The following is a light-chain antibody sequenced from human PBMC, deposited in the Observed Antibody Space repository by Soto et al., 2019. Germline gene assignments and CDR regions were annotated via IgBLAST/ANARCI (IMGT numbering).Light chain of an antibody. CDR1: QNINNY. J-gene: IGKJ5*01. CDR2: DAS. Sequence: DIQMPQSHSSLCASVGDRVTITCQARQNINNYLNWYQQKPGRAPKLLIYDASNLEAGVPSRFRGSGSGTDFTFTISRLQPEDIATYYCQQYENLPTVGQGTRLAIK. CDR3: QQYENLPT. V-gene: IGKV1-33*01.